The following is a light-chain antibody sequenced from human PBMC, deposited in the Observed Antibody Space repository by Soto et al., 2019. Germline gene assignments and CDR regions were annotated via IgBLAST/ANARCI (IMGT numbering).Light chain of an antibody. V-gene: IGLV2-11*01. CDR3: CSYVGTYSYV. J-gene: IGLJ1*01. Sequence: QSALTQPRSVSGSRGQSITISCTGTSSDVGAYNFVSWYQQHPGKVPKLMLYDVTKRPSGVPDRFSGSKFGNTASLTISGLQAEDEADYYCCSYVGTYSYVFGTGTKVTVL. CDR2: DVT. CDR1: SSDVGAYNF.